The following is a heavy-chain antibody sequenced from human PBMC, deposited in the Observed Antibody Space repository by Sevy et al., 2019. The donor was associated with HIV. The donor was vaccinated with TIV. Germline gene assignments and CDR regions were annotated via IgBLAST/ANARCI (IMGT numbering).Heavy chain of an antibody. CDR2: MNPNSGNT. V-gene: IGHV1-8*01. Sequence: ASVKVSCKASGYTFTSYDINWVRQATGQGLEWMGWMNPNSGNTGYAQKFQGRVTMTRNTSISTAYMELSSLRSEDTAVYYCARESVDTAMVSRYSDDDWGQGTLVTVSS. CDR1: GYTFTSYD. CDR3: ARESVDTAMVSRYSDDD. J-gene: IGHJ4*02. D-gene: IGHD5-18*01.